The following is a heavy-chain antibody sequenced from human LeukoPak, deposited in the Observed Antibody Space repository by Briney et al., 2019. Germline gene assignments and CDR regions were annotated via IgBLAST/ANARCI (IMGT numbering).Heavy chain of an antibody. CDR2: IYYRGRT. V-gene: IGHV4-39*07. D-gene: IGHD5-12*01. CDR3: ARRRMSIVALDY. J-gene: IGHJ4*02. CDR1: GGSISSSGYY. Sequence: SETLSLTCIVSGGSISSSGYYWAWIRQPPGKGLEWLGSIYYRGRTSYNESLKSRVTISVDTSKNQFSLKLSSVTAADTAAYYCARRRMSIVALDYWGQGTLVTVSS.